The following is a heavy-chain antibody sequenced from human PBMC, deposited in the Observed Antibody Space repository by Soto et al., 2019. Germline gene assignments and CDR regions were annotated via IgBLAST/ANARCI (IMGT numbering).Heavy chain of an antibody. CDR1: GFTFSRHG. V-gene: IGHV3-33*01. CDR3: ASDKALDGMDV. J-gene: IGHJ6*02. CDR2: IWHDGSNQ. Sequence: QEQLVESGGGVVQPGRSLRLSCAVSGFTFSRHGMHWVRQAPGKGLEWVAVIWHDGSNQVYADSVKGRFTISRDNSKNTLYLQLNGLRVEDTAVYYCASDKALDGMDVWGQGTMVTVSS.